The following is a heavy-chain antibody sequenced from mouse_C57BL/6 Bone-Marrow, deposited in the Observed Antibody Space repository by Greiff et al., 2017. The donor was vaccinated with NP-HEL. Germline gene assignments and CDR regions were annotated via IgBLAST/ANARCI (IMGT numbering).Heavy chain of an antibody. CDR3: ARDDYWTWFAY. D-gene: IGHD1-1*01. J-gene: IGHJ3*01. V-gene: IGHV7-1*01. Sequence: EVKVVESGGGLVQSGRSLRLSCATSGFTFSDFYMEWVRQAPGKGLEWIAASRNKANDYTTEYSASVKGRFIVSRDTSQSILYLQMNALRAEDTAIYYCARDDYWTWFAYWGQGTLVTVSA. CDR2: SRNKANDYTT. CDR1: GFTFSDFY.